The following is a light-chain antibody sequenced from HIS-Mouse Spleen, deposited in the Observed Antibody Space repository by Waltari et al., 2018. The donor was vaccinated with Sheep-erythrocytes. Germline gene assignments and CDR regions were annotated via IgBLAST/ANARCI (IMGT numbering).Light chain of an antibody. Sequence: SYELTQPPSVSVSPGQTARITCSGDALPKKYAYWYQQKSGQAPVLVIYEDSKRTSGIPVGFSCSSSGTMATLTISGAQVEDEADYYCYSTDSSGNHRVFGGGTKLTVL. V-gene: IGLV3-10*01. CDR3: YSTDSSGNHRV. J-gene: IGLJ2*01. CDR2: EDS. CDR1: ALPKKY.